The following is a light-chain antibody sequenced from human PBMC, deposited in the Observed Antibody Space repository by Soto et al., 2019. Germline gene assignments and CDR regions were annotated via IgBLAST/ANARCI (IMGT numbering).Light chain of an antibody. CDR3: QQYNNWPYT. CDR2: AVS. CDR1: QAISSSY. V-gene: IGKV3-20*01. J-gene: IGKJ2*01. Sequence: EIVLTQSPGTLSLSPGEKATLSCRASQAISSSYLAWYQQKHGQAPRLLIYAVSSRATGIPDRFSGSGYGANFTLSISRLEPEDFAVYYCQQYNNWPYTFGQGTKLEIK.